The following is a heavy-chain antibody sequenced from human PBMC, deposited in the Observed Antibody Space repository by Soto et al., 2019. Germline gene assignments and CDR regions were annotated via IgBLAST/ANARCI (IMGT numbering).Heavy chain of an antibody. D-gene: IGHD2-2*01. Sequence: QVQLVQSGAEVKKPGSSVKVSCKASGGTFSSYAISWVRQAPGQGLEWMGGIIPIFGTANYAQKFQGRVTITADESTSTADMELSSLRSEDTAVYYCARDHTTGSTSSPWTINWFDPWGQGTLVTVSS. V-gene: IGHV1-69*01. CDR3: ARDHTTGSTSSPWTINWFDP. CDR2: IIPIFGTA. CDR1: GGTFSSYA. J-gene: IGHJ5*02.